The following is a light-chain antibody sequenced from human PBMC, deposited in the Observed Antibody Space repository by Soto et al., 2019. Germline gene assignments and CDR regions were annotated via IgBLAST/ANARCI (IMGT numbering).Light chain of an antibody. CDR3: QQYTNTNNPWM. J-gene: IGKJ1*01. CDR2: KAA. CDR1: DNIVHW. V-gene: IGKV1-5*03. Sequence: DIQMPQSPSTLSASVGDRVAITCRASDNIVHWVAWYQQKPGKAPKLLIYKAANLADEVPSRFAGSGSGTDFTLTITRLQPDDSATYYCQQYTNTNNPWMFGQGTKVDIK.